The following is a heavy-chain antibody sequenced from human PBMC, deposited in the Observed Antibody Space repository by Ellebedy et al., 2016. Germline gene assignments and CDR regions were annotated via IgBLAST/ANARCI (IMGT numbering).Heavy chain of an antibody. CDR1: GFTFSSYG. V-gene: IGHV3-33*08. CDR3: ARDVTPYGDYIYFDY. CDR2: IWYDGTYK. D-gene: IGHD4-17*01. J-gene: IGHJ4*02. Sequence: GGSLRLSCAASGFTFSSYGMHWVRQAPGKGLEWVAVIWYDGTYKYYAHSVKGRFTISRDNSKNTLYLQMNSLRAEDTAVYYCARDVTPYGDYIYFDYWGQGTLVTVSS.